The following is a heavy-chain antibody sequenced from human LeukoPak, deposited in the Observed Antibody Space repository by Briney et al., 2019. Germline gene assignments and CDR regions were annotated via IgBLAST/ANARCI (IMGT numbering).Heavy chain of an antibody. CDR3: AGRISPNWFDP. V-gene: IGHV4-39*07. CDR2: IFYSGNS. Sequence: SETLSLTCTVPGDSITSSSYYWGWIRQPPGKGLEWIGSIFYSGNSYYNPSLKSRVTISVDTSKKQFSLNLSSVTAADTAVYYCAGRISPNWFDPWGQGTLVTVSS. CDR1: GDSITSSSYY. J-gene: IGHJ5*02.